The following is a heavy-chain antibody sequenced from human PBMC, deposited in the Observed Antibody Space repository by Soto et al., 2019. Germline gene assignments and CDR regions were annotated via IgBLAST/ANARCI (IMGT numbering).Heavy chain of an antibody. Sequence: GGSLRLSCAASGFTFSNAWMSWVRQAPGKGLEWVGRIKSKTDGGTTDYAAPVKGRFTISRDDSKNTLYLQMNSLKTEDTAVYYCTTEPDLVVVPAAPYYFDYWGQGTLVTVSS. V-gene: IGHV3-15*01. J-gene: IGHJ4*02. CDR1: GFTFSNAW. CDR2: IKSKTDGGTT. D-gene: IGHD2-2*01. CDR3: TTEPDLVVVPAAPYYFDY.